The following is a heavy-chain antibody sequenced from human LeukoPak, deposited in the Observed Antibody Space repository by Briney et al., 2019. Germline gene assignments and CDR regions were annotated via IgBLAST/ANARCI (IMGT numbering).Heavy chain of an antibody. CDR1: GYTFTNNY. Sequence: ASVNVSCEASGYTFTNNYMDWVRQTPGQGLEGMGGINPSDGSTTYAQKFQGRVTLTRDTSTTPVQMELSSLTSEDTAVYYCAKEAGDFDYWGQGNLVTVSS. D-gene: IGHD1-26*01. J-gene: IGHJ4*02. CDR3: AKEAGDFDY. V-gene: IGHV1-46*01. CDR2: INPSDGST.